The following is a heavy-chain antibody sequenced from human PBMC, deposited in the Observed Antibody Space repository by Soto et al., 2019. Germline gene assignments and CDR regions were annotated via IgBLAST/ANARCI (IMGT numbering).Heavy chain of an antibody. J-gene: IGHJ5*02. CDR1: GGTFSSYT. CDR2: IIPILGIA. V-gene: IGHV1-69*02. Sequence: QVQLVQSGAEVKKPGSSVKVSCKASGGTFSSYTISWVRQAPGQGLEWMGRIIPILGIANYAQKFQGRVTITADKSTSTAYMELSSLRSEDTAVYYCARGSAYDILTGYQAPWGQGTLVTVSS. D-gene: IGHD3-9*01. CDR3: ARGSAYDILTGYQAP.